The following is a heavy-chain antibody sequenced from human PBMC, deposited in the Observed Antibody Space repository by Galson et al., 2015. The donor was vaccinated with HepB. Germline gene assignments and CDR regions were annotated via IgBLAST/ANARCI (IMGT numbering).Heavy chain of an antibody. J-gene: IGHJ5*02. V-gene: IGHV1-8*01. CDR2: VNPDSGNT. CDR1: GYTFLSYD. D-gene: IGHD3-10*01. CDR3: ARGRGVPMVRGSALSAP. Sequence: SVKVSCKASGYTFLSYDINWVRQATGQGLEWMGWVNPDSGNTGYAQNFQGRVTMTRNSATNTAYMELGSLRSEDTAVYYCARGRGVPMVRGSALSAPWAQGTLVPASS.